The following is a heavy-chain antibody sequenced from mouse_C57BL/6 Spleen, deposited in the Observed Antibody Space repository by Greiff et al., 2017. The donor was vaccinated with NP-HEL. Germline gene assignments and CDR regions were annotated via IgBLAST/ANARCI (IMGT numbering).Heavy chain of an antibody. J-gene: IGHJ4*01. Sequence: VQLQQSGAELMKPGGSAMLFCKATCYSSFGYWIVWVMQRPGHDLLWFGEIFPGSGSTNYNEEYKGKATFTADTSSNKAYMQLSSLTTEDSAVYYCARGDYNDDDGMDYWGQGTSVTVSS. D-gene: IGHD2-12*01. V-gene: IGHV1-9*01. CDR1: CYSSFGYW. CDR3: ARGDYNDDDGMDY. CDR2: IFPGSGST.